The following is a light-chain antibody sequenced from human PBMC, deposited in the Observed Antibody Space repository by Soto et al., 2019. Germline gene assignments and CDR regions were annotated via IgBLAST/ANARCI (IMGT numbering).Light chain of an antibody. V-gene: IGKV1-9*01. J-gene: IGKJ5*01. CDR1: QGIGTY. CDR3: QQYSNWPPFT. Sequence: IQMTQSPSSLSAPVGDRVTISCRASQGIGTYLAWYQQKPGKAPKLLIYAASSLRSGVPSRFSGSRSGPDFTLTISSLQSADSAVYYCQQYSNWPPFTFGQGTRLEIK. CDR2: AAS.